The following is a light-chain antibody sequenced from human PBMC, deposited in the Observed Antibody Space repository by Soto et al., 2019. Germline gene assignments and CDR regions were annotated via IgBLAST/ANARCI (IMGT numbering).Light chain of an antibody. J-gene: IGKJ1*01. CDR1: QTISSW. CDR2: KAS. CDR3: QKYNSASWT. Sequence: DIQMTQSPSTLSGSVGDRVTITCLASQTISSWLAWYQQKPGKAPKLLIYKASTLKSGVPSRFSGSGSGTEFTLTISSLQPEDVATYYCQKYNSASWTFGQGTKVDIK. V-gene: IGKV1-5*03.